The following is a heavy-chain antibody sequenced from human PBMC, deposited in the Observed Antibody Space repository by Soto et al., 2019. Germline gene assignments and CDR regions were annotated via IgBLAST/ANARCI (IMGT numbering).Heavy chain of an antibody. CDR3: ATDSNYDVSNSF. Sequence: SVKVSCKASGGTLNNYAINWVRQAPGQGLEWMGGILPVSAPPDYAQKFQGRVSITADHSTSTVYMELSRLKSDDTAVYFCATDSNYDVSNSFWGQGTLVTSPQ. CDR2: ILPVSAPP. CDR1: GGTLNNYA. V-gene: IGHV1-69*13. D-gene: IGHD3-3*01. J-gene: IGHJ4*02.